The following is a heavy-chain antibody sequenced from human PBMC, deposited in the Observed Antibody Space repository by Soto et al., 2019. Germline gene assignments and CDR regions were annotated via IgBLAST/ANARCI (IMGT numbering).Heavy chain of an antibody. Sequence: LSLTCAASGFTFSSYSMNWVRQAPGKGLEWVSYISSSTSSIYYADSVKGRFTISRDNAKNSLYLQMNSLRDEDTAVYYCARKGLVSYYYGMDVWGQGTTVTVSS. CDR3: ARKGLVSYYYGMDV. V-gene: IGHV3-48*02. J-gene: IGHJ6*02. CDR2: ISSSTSSI. D-gene: IGHD3-9*01. CDR1: GFTFSSYS.